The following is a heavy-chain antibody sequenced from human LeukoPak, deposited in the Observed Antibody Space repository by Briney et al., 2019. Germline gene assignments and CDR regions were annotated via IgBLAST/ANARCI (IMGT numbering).Heavy chain of an antibody. CDR2: IYYSGST. CDR1: GGSISSGDCY. CDR3: ASNLPTTVTGDAFDI. V-gene: IGHV4-30-4*01. D-gene: IGHD4-17*01. J-gene: IGHJ3*02. Sequence: SETLSLTCTVSGGSISSGDCYWSWIRQPPGKGLEWIGYIYYSGSTYYNPSLKNRVTISVDTSKNQFSLKLSSVTAADTAVYYCASNLPTTVTGDAFDIWGQGTMVTVSS.